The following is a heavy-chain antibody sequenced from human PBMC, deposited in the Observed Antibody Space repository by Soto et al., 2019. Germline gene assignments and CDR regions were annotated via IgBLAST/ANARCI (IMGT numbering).Heavy chain of an antibody. CDR3: VRDYYDTSGYPNTFDL. V-gene: IGHV3-21*01. J-gene: IGHJ3*01. CDR1: GFTLSRHT. CDR2: IGSRTSDI. D-gene: IGHD3-22*01. Sequence: PGGSLRLSCAASGFTLSRHTMNGVRQAPGKGLEWVSFIGSRTSDIYYADSVKGRFTISRDNAKNSLYLDLPRLRAEDTAVYFCVRDYYDTSGYPNTFDLWGQGTMVPVSS.